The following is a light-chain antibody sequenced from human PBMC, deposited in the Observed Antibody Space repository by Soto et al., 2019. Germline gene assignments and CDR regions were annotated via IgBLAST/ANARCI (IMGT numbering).Light chain of an antibody. CDR2: GNS. CDR3: QSYDSSLSVYV. J-gene: IGLJ1*01. V-gene: IGLV1-40*01. CDR1: SSNIGAGYD. Sequence: QSVLTRPPSVSGAPGQSVTISCTGSSSNIGAGYDVHWYQQLPGTAPKLLIYGNSNRPSGVPDRFSGSKSGTSASLAITGLQAEDEADYYCQSYDSSLSVYVFGTGTKVTVL.